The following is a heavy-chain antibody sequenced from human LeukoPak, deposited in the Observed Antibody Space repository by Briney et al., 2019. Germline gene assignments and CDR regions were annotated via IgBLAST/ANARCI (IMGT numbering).Heavy chain of an antibody. CDR3: ARDQLVGAAYDAFDI. Sequence: SETLSLTCAVYGGSFSGYYWSWIRQPPGKGLEWIGYIYYSGSTNYNPSLKSRVTISVDTSKNQFSLKLSSVTAADTAVYYCARDQLVGAAYDAFDIWGQGTMVTVSS. D-gene: IGHD1-26*01. CDR1: GGSFSGYY. V-gene: IGHV4-34*11. J-gene: IGHJ3*02. CDR2: IYYSGST.